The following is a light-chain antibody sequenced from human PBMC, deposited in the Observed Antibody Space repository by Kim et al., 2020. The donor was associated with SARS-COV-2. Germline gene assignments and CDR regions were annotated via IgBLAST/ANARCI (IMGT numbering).Light chain of an antibody. CDR2: YDT. J-gene: IGLJ3*02. CDR1: NIESKS. Sequence: GEAARNNGGGNNIESKSVNGYEQKPGQGPILVIYYDTDRPSGIPERFAGSNSGNTATLTINRVEVGDEADYYCQVWDTSRDPSWVFGGGTKLTVL. CDR3: QVWDTSRDPSWV. V-gene: IGLV3-21*04.